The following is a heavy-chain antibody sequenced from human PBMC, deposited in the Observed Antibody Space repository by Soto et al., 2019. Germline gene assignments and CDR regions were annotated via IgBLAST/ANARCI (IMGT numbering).Heavy chain of an antibody. J-gene: IGHJ6*02. Sequence: GSLRLSCRVSGFTFNNSGMHWVRQAPGKGLEWMAVISYDGSDKYYADSVKGRVIISRDNSKNTLNLEMNSLRAEDTAIYYCVKDRVPGAYGNYYGMDVWGQGTTVTVSS. V-gene: IGHV3-30*18. CDR2: ISYDGSDK. CDR1: GFTFNNSG. D-gene: IGHD5-12*01. CDR3: VKDRVPGAYGNYYGMDV.